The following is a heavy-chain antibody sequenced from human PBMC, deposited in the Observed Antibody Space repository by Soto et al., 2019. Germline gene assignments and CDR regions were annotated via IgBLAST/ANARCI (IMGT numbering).Heavy chain of an antibody. Sequence: ASVKVSCKASGYTFTSYGISWVRQAPGQWLEWMGWISAYNGNTNYAQKLQGRVTMTTDTSTSTAYMELRSLRSDDTAVYYCARDHYYDILTGYLTSVAHFDYWGQGTLVTVSS. CDR1: GYTFTSYG. J-gene: IGHJ4*02. CDR3: ARDHYYDILTGYLTSVAHFDY. V-gene: IGHV1-18*01. CDR2: ISAYNGNT. D-gene: IGHD3-9*01.